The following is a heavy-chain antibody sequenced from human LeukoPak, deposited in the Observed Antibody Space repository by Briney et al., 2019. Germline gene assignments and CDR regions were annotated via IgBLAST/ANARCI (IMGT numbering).Heavy chain of an antibody. Sequence: PSETLSLTCTVSGGSISSYYWSWIRQPAGKGLEWIGRIYTSGSTNYNPSLKSRVTMSVDTSKNQFSLKLSSVTAADTAVYYCARTYYYDSSGQRHDAFDIWGQGTMVTVSS. V-gene: IGHV4-4*07. CDR2: IYTSGST. D-gene: IGHD3-22*01. CDR3: ARTYYYDSSGQRHDAFDI. J-gene: IGHJ3*02. CDR1: GGSISSYY.